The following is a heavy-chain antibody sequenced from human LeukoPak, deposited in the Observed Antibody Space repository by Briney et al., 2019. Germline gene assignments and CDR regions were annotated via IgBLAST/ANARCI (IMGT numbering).Heavy chain of an antibody. CDR2: ISNNGGRT. CDR3: AKISWDGRGTFY. CDR1: GFSFSSNT. Sequence: GGSLRLSCAGSGFSFSSNTMSWVRQAPGRGLEWVSAISNNGGRTDYADSVKGRFTISRDNSKSTLYLHMDSLRAEDTAVYYCAKISWDGRGTFYWGQGTLVTVSS. D-gene: IGHD2-15*01. J-gene: IGHJ4*02. V-gene: IGHV3-23*01.